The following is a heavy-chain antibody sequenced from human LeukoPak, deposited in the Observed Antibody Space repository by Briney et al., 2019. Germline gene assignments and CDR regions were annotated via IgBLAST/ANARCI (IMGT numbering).Heavy chain of an antibody. D-gene: IGHD2-2*01. CDR2: IWYDGSNK. CDR1: GFTFSSYG. CDR3: AKDLLGYCSSTSCLNWFDP. V-gene: IGHV3-33*06. J-gene: IGHJ5*02. Sequence: AGGSLRLSCAASGFTFSSYGMHWVRQAPGKGLEWVAVIWYDGSNKYYADSVKGRFTTSRDNSKNTLYLQMNSLRAEDTAVYYCAKDLLGYCSSTSCLNWFDPWGQGTLVTVSS.